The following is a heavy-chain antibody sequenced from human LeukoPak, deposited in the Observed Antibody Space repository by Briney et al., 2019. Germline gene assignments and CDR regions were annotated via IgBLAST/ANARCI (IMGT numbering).Heavy chain of an antibody. Sequence: GGSLRLSCAASGFTFSSYAMHWVRQAPGKGLEWVAVISYDGSNKYYADSVKGRFTISRDNSKNTLYLQMNSLRAEDTAVYYCARMATIVPYFDYWGQGTLVTVSS. J-gene: IGHJ4*02. V-gene: IGHV3-30*04. D-gene: IGHD5-24*01. CDR3: ARMATIVPYFDY. CDR2: ISYDGSNK. CDR1: GFTFSSYA.